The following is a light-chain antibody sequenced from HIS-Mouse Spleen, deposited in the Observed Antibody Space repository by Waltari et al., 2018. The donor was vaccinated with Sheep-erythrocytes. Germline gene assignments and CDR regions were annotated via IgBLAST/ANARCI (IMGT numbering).Light chain of an antibody. CDR3: MQGT. CDR2: KVS. J-gene: IGKJ2*01. CDR1: QSLVHSDGNTY. V-gene: IGKV2-30*02. Sequence: DVAMTQSRLSLPVTLGQPSSTSCRSSQSLVHSDGNTYLNWFQQRPGQSPRRLIYKVSNRDSGVPDRFSGSGSGTDFTLKISRVEAEDVGVYYCMQGTFGQGTKLEIK.